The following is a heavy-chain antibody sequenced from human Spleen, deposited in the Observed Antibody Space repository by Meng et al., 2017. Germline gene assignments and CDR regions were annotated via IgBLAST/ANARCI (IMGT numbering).Heavy chain of an antibody. Sequence: VQLVQCGCEVKKPGASVKVSCKASGYTFPDYWLHWVRRAPGQGLEWMGWINIYNGITNYGRNFQGRVTLTTDTSTSTAYMELRSLRSDDTAVYYCARPHPYCGGDCYPDYWGQGTLVTVSS. CDR1: GYTFPDYW. CDR3: ARPHPYCGGDCYPDY. CDR2: INIYNGIT. D-gene: IGHD2-21*02. J-gene: IGHJ4*02. V-gene: IGHV1-18*04.